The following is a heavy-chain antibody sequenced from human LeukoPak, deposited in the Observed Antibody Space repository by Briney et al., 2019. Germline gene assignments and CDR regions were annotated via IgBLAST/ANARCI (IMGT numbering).Heavy chain of an antibody. CDR3: AKNGDRGAYCSGGSCYPYYYYYIDV. CDR2: ISATGGTT. Sequence: GGSLRLSCAASGFTFSSYGMHWVRQAPGKGLEWVSAISATGGTTYYADSVKGRFTISRDNSKNTLYLQMNSLRAEDTAIYYCAKNGDRGAYCSGGSCYPYYYYYIDVWGKGTTVTISS. V-gene: IGHV3-23*01. J-gene: IGHJ6*03. CDR1: GFTFSSYG. D-gene: IGHD2-15*01.